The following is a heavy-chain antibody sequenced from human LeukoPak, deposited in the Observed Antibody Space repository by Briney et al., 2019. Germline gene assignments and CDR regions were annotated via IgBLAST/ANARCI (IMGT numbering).Heavy chain of an antibody. CDR2: IYYSGST. CDR1: GYSISSGYY. CDR3: ARWVLRYFDWLLFRDAFDI. Sequence: SETLSLTCTVSGYSISSGYYWGWIRQPPGKGLEWIGSIYYSGSTYYNPSLKSRVTISVDTSKNQFSLKLSSVTAADTAVYYCARWVLRYFDWLLFRDAFDIWGQGTMVTVSS. J-gene: IGHJ3*02. D-gene: IGHD3-9*01. V-gene: IGHV4-38-2*02.